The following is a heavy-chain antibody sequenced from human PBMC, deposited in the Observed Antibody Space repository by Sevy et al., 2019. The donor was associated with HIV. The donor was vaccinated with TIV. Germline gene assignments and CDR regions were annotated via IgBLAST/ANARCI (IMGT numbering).Heavy chain of an antibody. Sequence: GESLKISCKGSGYSFTSYWIGWVRQMPGKGLEWMGITYPGDSDTRYSPSFQGQVTISADKSISTAYLQWSSLKASDTAMYYCTLSSYDILTGYYYSGFGWGQGTLVTVSS. J-gene: IGHJ4*02. V-gene: IGHV5-51*01. CDR2: TYPGDSDT. CDR3: TLSSYDILTGYYYSGFG. D-gene: IGHD3-9*01. CDR1: GYSFTSYW.